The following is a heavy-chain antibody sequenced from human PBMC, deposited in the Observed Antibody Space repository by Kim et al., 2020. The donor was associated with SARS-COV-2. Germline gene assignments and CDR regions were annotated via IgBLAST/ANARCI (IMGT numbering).Heavy chain of an antibody. CDR3: ARVKAARFHLGY. Sequence: GGSLRLSCAASGFTFSSYAMHWVRQAPGKGLEWVAVMSYDGSNKYYADSVKGRFTISRDNSKNTLYLQMNSLRAEDTAVYYCARVKAARFHLGYWGQGTLVTVSS. J-gene: IGHJ4*02. V-gene: IGHV3-30-3*01. CDR1: GFTFSSYA. CDR2: MSYDGSNK. D-gene: IGHD6-6*01.